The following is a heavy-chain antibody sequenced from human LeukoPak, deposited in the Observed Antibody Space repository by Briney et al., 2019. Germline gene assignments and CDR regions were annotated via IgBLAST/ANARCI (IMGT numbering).Heavy chain of an antibody. V-gene: IGHV3-23*01. J-gene: IGHJ3*02. D-gene: IGHD3-10*01. CDR2: ISGSGGST. CDR3: AKAKLWFGEAIDAFDI. Sequence: PGGSLRLSCAASGFTFSSYAMSWVRQAPGKGLEWVSAISGSGGSTYYADSVKGRFTISRDNSKNTLYLQMNSLRAEDTAVYYCAKAKLWFGEAIDAFDIWGQGTMVTVSS. CDR1: GFTFSSYA.